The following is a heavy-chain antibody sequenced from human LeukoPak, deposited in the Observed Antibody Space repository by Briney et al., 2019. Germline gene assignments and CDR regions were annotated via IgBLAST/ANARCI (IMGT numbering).Heavy chain of an antibody. J-gene: IGHJ6*02. V-gene: IGHV3-21*01. CDR1: GFTFSNYN. CDR2: ISSSSSYI. Sequence: GGSLRLSCAASGFTFSNYNMNWARQAPGKGLEWVSSISSSSSYIFYADSVKGRFTISRDNAKNSLYLQMNSLRAEDTAVYYCARDDKSYDSSGYVYQYYGMDVWGQGTTVTVSS. D-gene: IGHD3-22*01. CDR3: ARDDKSYDSSGYVYQYYGMDV.